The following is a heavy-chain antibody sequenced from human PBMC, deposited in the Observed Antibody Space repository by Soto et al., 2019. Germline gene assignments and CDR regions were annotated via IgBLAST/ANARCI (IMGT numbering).Heavy chain of an antibody. D-gene: IGHD1-1*01. CDR3: ARGRYGDY. CDR1: GYAFTTYG. J-gene: IGHJ4*02. CDR2: ISAHNGNT. V-gene: IGHV1-18*01. Sequence: QVHLVQSGAEVKKPGASVKVSCKGSGYAFTTYGITWVRQAPGQGLEWMGWISAHNGNTNYAQRLQGRVTVTRDTSTSTAYMELRSLRSDDTAVYYCARGRYGDYWGQGALVTVSS.